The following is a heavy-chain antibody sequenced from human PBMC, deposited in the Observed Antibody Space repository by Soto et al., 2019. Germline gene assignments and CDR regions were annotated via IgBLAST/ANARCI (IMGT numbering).Heavy chain of an antibody. CDR3: ARLFTDAGFWGYFDY. V-gene: IGHV5-51*01. CDR1: GYDFSTHW. Sequence: AGESLKISCKASGYDFSTHWIGWVRHMPGKGLQWMAIIYPSDSDTKYSPSFQGHVTISVDRSISTAYLQWSGLQASDSAKYYCARLFTDAGFWGYFDYWGPGTLVTVSS. CDR2: IYPSDSDT. J-gene: IGHJ4*02. D-gene: IGHD3-16*01.